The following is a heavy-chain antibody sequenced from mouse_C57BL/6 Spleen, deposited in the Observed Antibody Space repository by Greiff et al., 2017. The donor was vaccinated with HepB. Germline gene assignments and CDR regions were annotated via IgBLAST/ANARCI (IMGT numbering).Heavy chain of an antibody. D-gene: IGHD2-4*01. V-gene: IGHV14-3*01. CDR3: ATRLYFDCDGDYAMGY. Sequence: EVQLQQSVAELVRPGASVKLSCTASGFNIKNTYMHWVKQRPEQGLEWIGRIDPANGNTKYAPKFQGKVTISADTSSNTAYLQLNSLTSKDTAIYYFATRLYFDCDGDYAMGYWGHGTSVAV. CDR2: IDPANGNT. J-gene: IGHJ4*01. CDR1: GFNIKNTY.